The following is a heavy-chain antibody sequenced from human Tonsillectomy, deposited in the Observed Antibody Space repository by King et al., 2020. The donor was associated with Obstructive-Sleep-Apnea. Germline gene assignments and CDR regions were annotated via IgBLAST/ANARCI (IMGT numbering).Heavy chain of an antibody. Sequence: VQLVESGGGLVQPGRSLRLSCAASGFTFDDYAMHWVRQAPGRGLEWVSGISWNRGSIDYADSVKGRFTISRDNAKNSLDLQMNSLRAEDTALYYCAKDSLSYGQGYFDLWGRGTLVTVSS. J-gene: IGHJ2*01. CDR1: GFTFDDYA. CDR3: AKDSLSYGQGYFDL. D-gene: IGHD3-16*01. V-gene: IGHV3-9*01. CDR2: ISWNRGSI.